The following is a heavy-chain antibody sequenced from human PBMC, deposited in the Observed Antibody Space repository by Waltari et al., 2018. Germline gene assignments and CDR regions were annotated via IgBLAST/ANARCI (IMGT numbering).Heavy chain of an antibody. V-gene: IGHV4-4*02. CDR2: IYHGGST. CDR1: GGSIRSSNW. Sequence: QVQLQESGPGLVKPSGTLSLTCAVSGGSIRSSNWWRWVRQPPGKGLEWIGEIYHGGSTNYNPSLKSRVTISVDKSKNQFSLKLSSVTAADTAVYYCARKYCSSTSCYAPSFDYWGQGTLVTVSS. D-gene: IGHD2-2*01. J-gene: IGHJ4*02. CDR3: ARKYCSSTSCYAPSFDY.